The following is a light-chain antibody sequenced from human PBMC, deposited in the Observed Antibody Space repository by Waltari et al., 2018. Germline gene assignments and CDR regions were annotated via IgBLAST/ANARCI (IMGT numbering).Light chain of an antibody. CDR2: KAS. CDR1: QRISSW. Sequence: DIQMTQSPSTLSASVGDSVTITCRASQRISSWLAWYQQKPGKAPNLLIHKASSLQSGVPSRFSGSGSGTEFTLTISSLQPDDFATYYCQQYNGYSPTFGQGTKVEIK. CDR3: QQYNGYSPT. V-gene: IGKV1-5*03. J-gene: IGKJ1*01.